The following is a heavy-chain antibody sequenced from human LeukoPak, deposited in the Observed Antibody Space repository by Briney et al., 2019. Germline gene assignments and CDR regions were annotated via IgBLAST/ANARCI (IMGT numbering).Heavy chain of an antibody. V-gene: IGHV4-34*01. D-gene: IGHD3-10*01. CDR1: GGSFSGYY. CDR3: ARGFGLWFGELSPLDY. J-gene: IGHJ4*02. Sequence: SETLSLTCAVYGGSFSGYYWSWIRQPPGKGLEWIGEINHSGSTNYNPSLKSRVTILVDTSKNQFSLKLSSVTAADTAVYYCARGFGLWFGELSPLDYWGQGTLVTVSS. CDR2: INHSGST.